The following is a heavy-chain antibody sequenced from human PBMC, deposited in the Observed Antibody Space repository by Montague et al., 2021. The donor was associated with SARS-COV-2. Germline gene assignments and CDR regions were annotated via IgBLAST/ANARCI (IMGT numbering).Heavy chain of an antibody. J-gene: IGHJ4*02. CDR1: GGSISPFD. Sequence: SETLSLTCTVSGGSISPFDWSWIRQSPERGLEWIGTIYYSGTANYNPSLMGRLAMSLQTSQKQLSLEMRSVTAADTAVYYCAREISGPDYFDYWGQGTLVTVSS. D-gene: IGHD3-10*01. CDR2: IYYSGTA. CDR3: AREISGPDYFDY. V-gene: IGHV4-59*01.